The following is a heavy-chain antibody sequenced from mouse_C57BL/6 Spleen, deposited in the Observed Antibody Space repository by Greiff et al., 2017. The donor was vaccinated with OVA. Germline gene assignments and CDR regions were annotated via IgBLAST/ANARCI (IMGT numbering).Heavy chain of an antibody. D-gene: IGHD1-1*01. CDR2: INPSNGGT. J-gene: IGHJ1*03. Sequence: QVQLQQPGTELVKPGASVKLSCKASGYTFTSYWMHWVKQSPGQGLEWIGNINPSNGGTNYNEKFKSKATLTVDKSSSTAYMQLSSLTSEDSAVYYCARRGELAYDYGSSTGYFDVWGTGTTVTVSS. CDR1: GYTFTSYW. CDR3: ARRGELAYDYGSSTGYFDV. V-gene: IGHV1-53*01.